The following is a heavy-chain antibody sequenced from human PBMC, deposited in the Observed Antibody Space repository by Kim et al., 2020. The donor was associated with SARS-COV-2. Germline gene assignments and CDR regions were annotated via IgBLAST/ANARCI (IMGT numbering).Heavy chain of an antibody. CDR2: ISYDGSNN. CDR1: GFTFSSYG. V-gene: IGHV3-30*18. CDR3: AKGHPRITMVRGVNLDH. J-gene: IGHJ4*02. Sequence: GGSLRLSCAASGFTFSSYGIHWARQAPGKGLEWVAVISYDGSNNYYADSVKGRFTISRDNSKNTLFLQMNGLRAEDAAVYYCAKGHPRITMVRGVNLDHWGQGTLVTVSS. D-gene: IGHD3-10*01.